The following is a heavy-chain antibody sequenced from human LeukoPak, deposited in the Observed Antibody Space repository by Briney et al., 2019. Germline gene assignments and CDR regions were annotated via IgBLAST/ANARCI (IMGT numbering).Heavy chain of an antibody. Sequence: ASVKVSCKASGYTFTSYYMHWVRQAPGQGLEWMGIINPSGGSTSYAQKFQGRVTMTRDTSTSTVYMELSNLRSEDTAVYYCAREVRYCSSTSCYTEEYYFDYWGQGTLVTVSS. V-gene: IGHV1-46*01. J-gene: IGHJ4*02. D-gene: IGHD2-2*02. CDR2: INPSGGST. CDR1: GYTFTSYY. CDR3: AREVRYCSSTSCYTEEYYFDY.